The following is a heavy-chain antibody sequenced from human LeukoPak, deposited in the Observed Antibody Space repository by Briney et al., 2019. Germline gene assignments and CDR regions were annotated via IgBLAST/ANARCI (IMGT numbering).Heavy chain of an antibody. Sequence: SQTPSLTCTVSGGSISSGDYYWSRIRQPPGKGLEWIGYIYYSGSTYFNPSLKSRVTISVDTSKNQFSLKLNSVTAADTAVYYCARDHILTGEFDYWGQGTLVTVSS. CDR1: GGSISSGDYY. CDR2: IYYSGST. D-gene: IGHD3-9*01. CDR3: ARDHILTGEFDY. V-gene: IGHV4-30-4*01. J-gene: IGHJ4*02.